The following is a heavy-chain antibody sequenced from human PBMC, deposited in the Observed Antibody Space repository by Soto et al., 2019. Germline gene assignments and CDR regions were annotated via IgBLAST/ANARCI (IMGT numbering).Heavy chain of an antibody. CDR3: TKRGAIAVAGPSDY. J-gene: IGHJ4*02. V-gene: IGHV3-23*01. D-gene: IGHD6-19*01. Sequence: EVQLLESGGGLVQPGGSLRLSCAASGFTFSSYAMSWVRQAPGKGLEWVSAISGSGGSTYYADSVKGRFTISRDNSKNTLYLQMNSLRAEDTAVYYCTKRGAIAVAGPSDYWGQGTLVTVSS. CDR1: GFTFSSYA. CDR2: ISGSGGST.